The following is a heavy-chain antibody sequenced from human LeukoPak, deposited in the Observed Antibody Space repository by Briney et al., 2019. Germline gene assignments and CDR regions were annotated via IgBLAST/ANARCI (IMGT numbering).Heavy chain of an antibody. J-gene: IGHJ4*02. Sequence: GEGLQIYYKGYGCGFTRYWIGWVRRMPGKGQERRGIIYHGDSETRYSPSFQGQVTISADTSIITAYLQWSSLKASDTAMYYCASGGNLLDYWGQGTLVTVSS. CDR1: GCGFTRYW. D-gene: IGHD4-23*01. V-gene: IGHV5-51*01. CDR2: IYHGDSET. CDR3: ASGGNLLDY.